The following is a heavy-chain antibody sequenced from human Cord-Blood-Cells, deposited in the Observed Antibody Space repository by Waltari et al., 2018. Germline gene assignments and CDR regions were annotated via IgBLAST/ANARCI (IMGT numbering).Heavy chain of an antibody. J-gene: IGHJ4*02. CDR1: GFTFSNAW. D-gene: IGHD1-26*01. Sequence: EVQLVESGGGLVKPGGSLRLSCAASGFTFSNAWMSWVRQAPGKGRGWGGRIKSKTEGGTTDYAAPVKGRFTISRDDSKNTLYLQMNSLKTEDTAVYYCTTLGSVGATTADYWGQGTLVTVSS. V-gene: IGHV3-15*01. CDR3: TTLGSVGATTADY. CDR2: IKSKTEGGTT.